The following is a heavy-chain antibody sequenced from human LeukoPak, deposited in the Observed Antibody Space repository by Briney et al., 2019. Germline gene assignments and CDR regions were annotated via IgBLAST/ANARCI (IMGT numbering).Heavy chain of an antibody. J-gene: IGHJ6*03. CDR1: GYSFTSYW. CDR2: IYPGDSDI. V-gene: IGHV5-51*01. D-gene: IGHD2-21*01. Sequence: GESLQISCKGSGYSFTSYWIGWVRQMPGKGLEWMGIIYPGDSDIRYSPSFQGQVTISADKSIRTAYLQWSSLKASDTAMYYCARIYCGGDCFYYYYSMDVWGKGTTATVSS. CDR3: ARIYCGGDCFYYYYSMDV.